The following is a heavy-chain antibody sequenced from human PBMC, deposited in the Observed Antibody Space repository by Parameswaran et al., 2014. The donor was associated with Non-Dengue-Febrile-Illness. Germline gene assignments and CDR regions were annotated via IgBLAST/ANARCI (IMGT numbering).Heavy chain of an antibody. CDR2: IYYSGST. D-gene: IGHD3-10*01. J-gene: IGHJ4*02. Sequence: VRQAPGKGLEWIGSIYYSGSTYYNPSLKSRVTISVDTSKNQFSLKLSSVTAADTAVYYCARLYKYYYGSGSQDFDYWGQGTLDRLL. CDR3: ARLYKYYYGSGSQDFDY. V-gene: IGHV4-39*01.